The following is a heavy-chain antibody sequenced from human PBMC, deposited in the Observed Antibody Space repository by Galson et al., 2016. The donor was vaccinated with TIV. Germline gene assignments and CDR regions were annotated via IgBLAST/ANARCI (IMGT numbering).Heavy chain of an antibody. Sequence: LRLSCAASGFSFSDYFMTWIRQPPGKGLEWIGNIYYSGTTYYNPSLKSRVTISVDTSKNQFSLRLTSVPAADTAVYYCAKSLPIVLVVTGDAFVIWGQGTMVTVSS. V-gene: IGHV4-59*04. J-gene: IGHJ3*02. CDR1: GFSFSDYF. CDR2: IYYSGTT. D-gene: IGHD2-15*01. CDR3: AKSLPIVLVVTGDAFVI.